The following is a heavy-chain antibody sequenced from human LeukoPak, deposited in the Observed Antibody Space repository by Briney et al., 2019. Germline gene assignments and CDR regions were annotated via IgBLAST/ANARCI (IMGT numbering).Heavy chain of an antibody. CDR1: GFTFSHYW. D-gene: IGHD3-3*01. Sequence: PGGSLRLSCAASGFTFSHYWMTWVRQAPGKGLEWVANIKRDGSETYYVDSVKGRFTISIDNAKNSLYLQMNSLRAEDTAVYYCARDGITIFGVAKVQDWFDPWGQGTLVTVSS. CDR3: ARDGITIFGVAKVQDWFDP. CDR2: IKRDGSET. V-gene: IGHV3-7*01. J-gene: IGHJ5*02.